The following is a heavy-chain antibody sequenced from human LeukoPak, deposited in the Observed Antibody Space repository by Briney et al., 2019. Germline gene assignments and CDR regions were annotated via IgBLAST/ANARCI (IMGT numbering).Heavy chain of an antibody. CDR2: IIPIFGTA. Sequence: SVKVSCKDSGGTFSSYAISWVRQAPGQGLEWMGGIIPIFGTANYAQKLQCRVTITADETTSTAYMELSSLRSEDTAVYCLARGNSVLMVYSPGCWGQATLVTVSS. J-gene: IGHJ4*02. CDR1: GGTFSSYA. CDR3: ARGNSVLMVYSPGC. D-gene: IGHD2-8*01. V-gene: IGHV1-69*13.